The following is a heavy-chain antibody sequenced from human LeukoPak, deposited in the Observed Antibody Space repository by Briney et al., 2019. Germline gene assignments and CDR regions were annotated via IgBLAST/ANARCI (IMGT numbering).Heavy chain of an antibody. J-gene: IGHJ6*03. V-gene: IGHV3-30*02. CDR3: AKDRAMQGYYDSTGYYGNFYCVDV. Sequence: PGGSLRLSCAASGFTFSNYGMHWVRQAPGKGLEWVAFTQYDGNYNKYADSVKGRFTISRDNSKNTMFLQVNSLRPEDTAVYFCAKDRAMQGYYDSTGYYGNFYCVDVWGKGTTVIVSS. CDR1: GFTFSNYG. CDR2: TQYDGNYN. D-gene: IGHD3-22*01.